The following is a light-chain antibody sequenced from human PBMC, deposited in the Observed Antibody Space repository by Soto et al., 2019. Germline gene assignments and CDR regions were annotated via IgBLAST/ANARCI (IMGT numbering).Light chain of an antibody. CDR3: SSYAGSSNLV. CDR2: EVN. J-gene: IGLJ2*01. Sequence: QSALTQPPSASGSPGQSVSISCTGTSSDVGGYNYVSWYQQHPGKAPKLMIYEVNQRPSGVPDRFSGSKSDNTASLTFFRLQAEDEADYYCSSYAGSSNLVFGGGTQLTVL. CDR1: SSDVGGYNY. V-gene: IGLV2-8*01.